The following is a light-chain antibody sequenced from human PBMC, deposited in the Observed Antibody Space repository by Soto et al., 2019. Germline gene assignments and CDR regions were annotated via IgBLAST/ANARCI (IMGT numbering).Light chain of an antibody. CDR1: SRYSSYA. V-gene: IGLV4-69*01. J-gene: IGLJ2*01. CDR3: QAWDTGIHVI. Sequence: QPVLTQSPSASASLGASVKLTCTLSSRYSSYAIAWHQQQPGNGPRYLMKVNNDGNLNKGDEIPDRFSGSSSGAERYLSISSLQSEDEADDYWQAWDTGIHVIFGGGTKLTVL. CDR2: VNNDGNL.